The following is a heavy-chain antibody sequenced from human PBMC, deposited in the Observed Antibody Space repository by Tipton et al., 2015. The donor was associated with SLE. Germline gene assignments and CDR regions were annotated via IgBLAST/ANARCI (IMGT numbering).Heavy chain of an antibody. CDR3: ATSRMATTFYFNY. CDR1: GGSISGHS. D-gene: IGHD5-12*01. CDR2: IYFSGST. J-gene: IGHJ4*02. Sequence: TLSLTCAVSGGSISGHSWTWIRQPPGKGLEWIGCIYFSGSTNYNPSLRSRVTISLDPSKSQFSLRLSSVTAADTAVYYCATSRMATTFYFNYWGQGTLVTVSS. V-gene: IGHV4-59*03.